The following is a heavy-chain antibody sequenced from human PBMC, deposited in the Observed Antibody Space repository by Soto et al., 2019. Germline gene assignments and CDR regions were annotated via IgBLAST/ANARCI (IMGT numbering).Heavy chain of an antibody. D-gene: IGHD3-10*01. Sequence: GGSLRLSCAASGFTFSSYAMSWVRQAPGKRLEWVSAISGSGGSTYYADSVKGRFTISRDNSKNTLYLQMNSLRAEDTAVYYCFGYYYYYGMDVWGQGTTVTVSS. CDR2: ISGSGGST. V-gene: IGHV3-23*01. CDR1: GFTFSSYA. J-gene: IGHJ6*02. CDR3: FGYYYYYGMDV.